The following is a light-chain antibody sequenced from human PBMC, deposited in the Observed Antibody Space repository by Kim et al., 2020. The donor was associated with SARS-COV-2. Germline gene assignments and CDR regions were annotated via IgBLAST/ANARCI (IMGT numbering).Light chain of an antibody. CDR2: AAS. CDR1: QSISSY. Sequence: ASVGDRVTITCRASQSISSYLNWYQQKPGKAPKLLIYAASSLQSGVPSRFSGSGSGTDFTLTISSLQPEDFATYYCQQSYSTPPTFGGGNKVDIK. J-gene: IGKJ4*01. V-gene: IGKV1-39*01. CDR3: QQSYSTPPT.